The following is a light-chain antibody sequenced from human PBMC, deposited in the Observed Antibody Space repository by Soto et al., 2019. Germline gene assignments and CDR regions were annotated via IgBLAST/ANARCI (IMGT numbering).Light chain of an antibody. Sequence: QSALTQPASVSGSPGPSITISCTGTSSDVGDYKFVSWYQQHPGKAPKLMIYDVSNRPSGVSNRFSGSKSGNTASLTISGLQAEDEADYYCSSYTSSATRVFGGGTKLTVL. CDR3: SSYTSSATRV. CDR1: SSDVGDYKF. J-gene: IGLJ3*02. CDR2: DVS. V-gene: IGLV2-14*01.